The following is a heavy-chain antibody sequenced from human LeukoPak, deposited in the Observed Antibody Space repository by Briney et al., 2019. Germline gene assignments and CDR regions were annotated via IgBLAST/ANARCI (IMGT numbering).Heavy chain of an antibody. V-gene: IGHV4-59*11. J-gene: IGHJ6*03. CDR2: MHYSGNT. CDR1: GGSISGHY. D-gene: IGHD3-10*01. Sequence: PSETLSLTCTVSGGSISGHYRSWIRQSPGKGLEWIGFMHYSGNTNSNPSLRSRVTISMDTSKNQFSLKMSSVTAADTAVYYCARGRSSMVRGYYYYYMDVWGKGTTVTISS. CDR3: ARGRSSMVRGYYYYYMDV.